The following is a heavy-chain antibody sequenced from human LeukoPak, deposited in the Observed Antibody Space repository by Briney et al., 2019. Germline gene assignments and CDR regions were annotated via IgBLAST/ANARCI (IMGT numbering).Heavy chain of an antibody. CDR1: GYTFTSYY. D-gene: IGHD2-21*02. J-gene: IGHJ4*02. CDR2: INPSGGST. CDR3: AREPYCGGDCYSPNYYFDY. V-gene: IGHV1-46*01. Sequence: ASVKVSCKASGYTFTSYYMHWVRQAPGQGLEWMGIINPSGGSTSYAQKFQGRVTMTRDTSTSTVYMELSSLRSEDTAVYYCAREPYCGGDCYSPNYYFDYWGQGTLVTVSS.